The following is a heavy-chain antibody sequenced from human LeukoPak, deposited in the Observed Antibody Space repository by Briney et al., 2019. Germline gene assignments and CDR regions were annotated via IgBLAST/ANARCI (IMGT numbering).Heavy chain of an antibody. CDR2: ISAYNGNT. D-gene: IGHD2-15*01. Sequence: ASVKVSCKASGYTFTSYGISWVRQAPGQGLEWMGWISAYNGNTNYAQKLQGRVTMTTDTSTSTAYMELSSLRSEDMAVYYCARDLHRGGYCSGSSCYPESEGELSDAFDIWGQGTMVTVSS. CDR3: ARDLHRGGYCSGSSCYPESEGELSDAFDI. V-gene: IGHV1-18*03. J-gene: IGHJ3*02. CDR1: GYTFTSYG.